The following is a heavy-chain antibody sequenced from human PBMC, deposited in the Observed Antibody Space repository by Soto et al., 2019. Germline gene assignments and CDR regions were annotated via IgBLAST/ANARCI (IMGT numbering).Heavy chain of an antibody. Sequence: GGSLRLSCAVSGILFNSNWMHWVRQAPGKGLVWVSRINSDGSTTSYADSVRGRFTISRDNAKNTLHLQMNSLRAEDTAVYYCVRDERYASSSRFDYWGQGTLVTVSS. CDR3: VRDERYASSSRFDY. CDR2: INSDGSTT. J-gene: IGHJ4*02. D-gene: IGHD6-6*01. CDR1: GILFNSNW. V-gene: IGHV3-74*01.